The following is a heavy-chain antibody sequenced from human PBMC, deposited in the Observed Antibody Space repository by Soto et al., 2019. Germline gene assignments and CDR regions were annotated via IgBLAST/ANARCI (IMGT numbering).Heavy chain of an antibody. CDR2: ISGSGGST. CDR3: PKPYSYDTSGEEDAFDI. J-gene: IGHJ3*02. CDR1: GFTFSSYA. V-gene: IGHV3-23*01. Sequence: XECLRLDCAACGFTFSSYAMSWVRQAPGKGLEWVSAISGSGGSTYYADSVKGRFTISRDNSKNTLYLQMNSLRAEDTAVYYCPKPYSYDTSGEEDAFDICGQGTMVTVSS. D-gene: IGHD3-22*01.